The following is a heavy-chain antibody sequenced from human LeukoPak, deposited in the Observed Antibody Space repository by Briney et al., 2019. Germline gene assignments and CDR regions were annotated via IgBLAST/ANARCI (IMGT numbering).Heavy chain of an antibody. Sequence: SETLSLTCTVSGGSISTNIYYWGWIRQPPGKGLEWIGSVFYNGGTYYNPSLRSRVTLSVDTSRNQFSLKLRSVTAADTAVYYCGRIDIAVTGKGAFDIWGQGTLVTVSS. CDR2: VFYNGGT. D-gene: IGHD6-19*01. J-gene: IGHJ3*02. V-gene: IGHV4-39*07. CDR1: GGSISTNIYY. CDR3: GRIDIAVTGKGAFDI.